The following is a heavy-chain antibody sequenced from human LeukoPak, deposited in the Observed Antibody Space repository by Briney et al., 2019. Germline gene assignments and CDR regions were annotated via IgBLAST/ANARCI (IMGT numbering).Heavy chain of an antibody. Sequence: GGSLRLSCAASGFTFSSYAMSWVRQPPGKGLEWVSAISGSGGSTYYADSVKGRFTISRDNSKNTLYLQMNSLRAEDTAVYYCATWQRLGYYFGYWGQGTLVTVSS. CDR1: GFTFSSYA. J-gene: IGHJ4*02. D-gene: IGHD3-16*01. CDR3: ATWQRLGYYFGY. V-gene: IGHV3-23*01. CDR2: ISGSGGST.